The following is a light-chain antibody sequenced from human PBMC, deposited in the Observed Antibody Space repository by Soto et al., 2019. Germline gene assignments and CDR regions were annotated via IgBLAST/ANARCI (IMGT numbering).Light chain of an antibody. V-gene: IGLV2-11*01. J-gene: IGLJ1*01. CDR2: DVS. CDR1: SSDVGTYNY. Sequence: QSALTQPRSVSGSPGQSVTISCTGTSSDVGTYNYVSWYQQHPGKAPKVMIYDVSERPSGVPDRFSGSKSGNTASLTICGLQAEDEADYYCCSYAGSPRYVFGTGTKLTVL. CDR3: CSYAGSPRYV.